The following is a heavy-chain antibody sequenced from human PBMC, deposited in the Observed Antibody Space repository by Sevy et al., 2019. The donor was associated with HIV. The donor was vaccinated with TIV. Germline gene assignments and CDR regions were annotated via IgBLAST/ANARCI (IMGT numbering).Heavy chain of an antibody. Sequence: SETLSLTCTVSGGSISSSSYYWGWIRQPPGKGLEWIGSIYYSGSTYYNPSLKSRVTISVDTSKNQISLKLSSVTAADTAVYYCARLDSNRYYYYGMDVWGQGTTVTVSS. D-gene: IGHD4-4*01. CDR2: IYYSGST. J-gene: IGHJ6*02. CDR3: ARLDSNRYYYYGMDV. V-gene: IGHV4-39*01. CDR1: GGSISSSSYY.